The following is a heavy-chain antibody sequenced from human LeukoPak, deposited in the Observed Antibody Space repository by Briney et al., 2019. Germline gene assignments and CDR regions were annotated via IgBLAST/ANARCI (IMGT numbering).Heavy chain of an antibody. CDR2: ISYDGSNK. J-gene: IGHJ4*02. V-gene: IGHV3-30*18. Sequence: GGSLRLSCAASGFTFSSYGMHWVRQAPGKGLEWVAVISYDGSNKYYADSVKGRFTISRDNSKNTLYLQMNSLRAEDTAVYYCAKGGERIQLWSSSDYWGQGTLVTVSS. D-gene: IGHD5-18*01. CDR1: GFTFSSYG. CDR3: AKGGERIQLWSSSDY.